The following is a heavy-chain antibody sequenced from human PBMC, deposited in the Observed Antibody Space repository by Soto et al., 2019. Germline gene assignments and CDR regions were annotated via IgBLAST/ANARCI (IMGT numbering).Heavy chain of an antibody. D-gene: IGHD5-12*01. V-gene: IGHV1-2*02. CDR2: INPNSGVA. J-gene: IGHJ6*02. Sequence: QVQLVQSGAEVEKPGASVKVSCKTSGYTFTAYYIHWVRQAPGQGLEWMGWINPNSGVANYAQNFQGRVTMTRDTSISTVYMEVSKMRSEDTTVYYCARQGSGSEYPQYFYYGMDVWGQGTTVAASS. CDR1: GYTFTAYY. CDR3: ARQGSGSEYPQYFYYGMDV.